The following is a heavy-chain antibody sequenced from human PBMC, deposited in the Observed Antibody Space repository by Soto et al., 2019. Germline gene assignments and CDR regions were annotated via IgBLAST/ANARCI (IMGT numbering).Heavy chain of an antibody. CDR1: GFTFSSYA. Sequence: PGGSLRLSCAASGFTFSSYAMSWVRQAPGKGLEWVSAISGSGGSTYYADSVKGRFTISRDNSKNTLYLQMNSLRAEDTAVYYCAKTTRYDILTGYYHPPPVPFDIWGQGTMVTVSS. CDR3: AKTTRYDILTGYYHPPPVPFDI. D-gene: IGHD3-9*01. J-gene: IGHJ3*02. V-gene: IGHV3-23*01. CDR2: ISGSGGST.